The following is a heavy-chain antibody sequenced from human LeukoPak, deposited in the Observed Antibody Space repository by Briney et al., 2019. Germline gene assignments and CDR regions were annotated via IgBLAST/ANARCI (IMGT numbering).Heavy chain of an antibody. Sequence: GGSLRLSCAASGFTFSSYSMNWVRQAPGKGLEWVSSISSSSSYIYYADSVKGRFTISRDNAKNSLHLQMNSLRAEDTAVYYCARDPPLGYCSGGSCDEYFQHWGQGTLVTVSS. CDR3: ARDPPLGYCSGGSCDEYFQH. V-gene: IGHV3-21*01. CDR2: ISSSSSYI. D-gene: IGHD2-15*01. CDR1: GFTFSSYS. J-gene: IGHJ1*01.